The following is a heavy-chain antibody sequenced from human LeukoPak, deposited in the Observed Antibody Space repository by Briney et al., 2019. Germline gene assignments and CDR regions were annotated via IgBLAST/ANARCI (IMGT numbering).Heavy chain of an antibody. J-gene: IGHJ5*02. CDR1: GGSISSSSDY. D-gene: IGHD5-18*01. V-gene: IGHV4-39*01. CDR2: IYYSGST. Sequence: SETLSLTCTVSGGSISSSSDYWGWIRQPPGTGLECIGSIYYSGSTYYNPSLKSRVTISVDTSKNQFSLKLSSVTAADTAVYYCASTGDSYGRHRPAHHNWFDPWGQGTLVTVSS. CDR3: ASTGDSYGRHRPAHHNWFDP.